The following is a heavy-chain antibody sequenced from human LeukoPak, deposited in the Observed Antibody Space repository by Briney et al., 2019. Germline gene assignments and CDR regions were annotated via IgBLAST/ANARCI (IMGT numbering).Heavy chain of an antibody. D-gene: IGHD6-19*01. J-gene: IGHJ6*03. CDR1: GGSISSSNYY. CDR2: VYYSGNT. CDR3: ARTYSSGWYAIRYYYYYMDV. Sequence: SETLSLTCTVSGGSISSSNYYWGWIRQPPGKGLECIGSVYYSGNTYYNPSLKSRVTISVDTSKNQFSLKLSSVTAADTAVYYCARTYSSGWYAIRYYYYYMDVWGKGTTVTISS. V-gene: IGHV4-39*07.